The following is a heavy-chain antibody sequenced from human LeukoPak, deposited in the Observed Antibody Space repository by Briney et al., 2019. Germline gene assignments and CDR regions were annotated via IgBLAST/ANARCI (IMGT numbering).Heavy chain of an antibody. V-gene: IGHV3-23*01. CDR1: GFTFSSYA. CDR2: VGGSGVKT. CDR3: AKRGDCSGTCTYDY. Sequence: GGSLRLSCAASGFTFSSYAMSWVRQAPGKGLEWVSIVGGSGVKTYYADSVKGRFTISRDNSKNTVYLQMNSLRAEDTAVYYCAKRGDCSGTCTYDYWGQGPLVTVSS. J-gene: IGHJ4*02. D-gene: IGHD2-2*01.